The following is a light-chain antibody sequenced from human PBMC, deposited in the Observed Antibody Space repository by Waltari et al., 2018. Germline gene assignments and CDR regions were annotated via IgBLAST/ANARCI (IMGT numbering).Light chain of an antibody. V-gene: IGKV1-8*01. CDR2: AAS. CDR3: QQYYNYPLT. Sequence: IRMTQSPSSVSPSTGDRVTITCRASQGISSYLAWFQQKPGKAPKLLIYAASSLQSGVPSRFIGSGSGTDFTLTISCLQSEDLATYFCQQYYNYPLTFGGGTKVEIK. CDR1: QGISSY. J-gene: IGKJ4*01.